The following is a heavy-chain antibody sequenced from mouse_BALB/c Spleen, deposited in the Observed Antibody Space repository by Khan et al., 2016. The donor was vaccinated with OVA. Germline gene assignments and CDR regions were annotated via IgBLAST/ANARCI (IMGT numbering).Heavy chain of an antibody. CDR3: TRPSYYGNPWFTY. J-gene: IGHJ3*01. CDR2: ISSTGTYT. CDR1: GFAFNSYD. Sequence: VQLKESGGGLVKPGGSLKLSCEVSGFAFNSYDMSWVRQTPEKRLEWVATISSTGTYTYYPDSVKGRFTISRDTARNTLYLQMSSLRSKDTALYYCTRPSYYGNPWFTYWGQGTLVTVSA. V-gene: IGHV5-9*02. D-gene: IGHD2-10*01.